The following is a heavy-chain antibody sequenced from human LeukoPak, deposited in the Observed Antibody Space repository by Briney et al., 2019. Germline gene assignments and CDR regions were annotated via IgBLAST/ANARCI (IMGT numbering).Heavy chain of an antibody. CDR1: GGSISSGGYY. CDR3: AREIYYDSSGYTDAPIDY. Sequence: PSETLSLTCTVSGGSISSGGYYWSWIRQPPGKGLEWIGEINHSGSTNYNPSLKSRVTISVDTSKNQFSLKLSSVTAADTAVYYCAREIYYDSSGYTDAPIDYWGQGTLVTVSS. J-gene: IGHJ4*02. CDR2: INHSGST. D-gene: IGHD3-22*01. V-gene: IGHV4-39*07.